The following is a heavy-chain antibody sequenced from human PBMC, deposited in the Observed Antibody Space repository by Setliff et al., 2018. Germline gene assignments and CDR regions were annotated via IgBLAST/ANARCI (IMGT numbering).Heavy chain of an antibody. D-gene: IGHD1-7*01. V-gene: IGHV4-59*01. CDR1: GVSISSYY. J-gene: IGHJ5*02. CDR3: ARDQFRNSGGLYS. CDR2: IQKSGST. Sequence: SETLSLTCNVSGVSISSYYWSWIRQPPGKGLESIGYIQKSGSTNYNPSLMSRVSISVDTSKNQFSLRADDTAMYYCARDQFRNSGGLYSWGQGTLVTVSS.